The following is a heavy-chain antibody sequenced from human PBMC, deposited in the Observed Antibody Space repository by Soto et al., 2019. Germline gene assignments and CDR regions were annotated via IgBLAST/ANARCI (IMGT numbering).Heavy chain of an antibody. V-gene: IGHV3-11*01. J-gene: IGHJ4*02. D-gene: IGHD6-19*01. Sequence: QVQLVESGGGLVQPGGSLRLSCAASGFTFSDYYMSWIRQAPGKGLEWVSYISSSGSTIYYADSVKGRFTISRDNAKNSLYLQMNSLRAEDTDVYYCARDWAFPYSSGWGGHDYWGQGTLVTVSS. CDR2: ISSSGSTI. CDR1: GFTFSDYY. CDR3: ARDWAFPYSSGWGGHDY.